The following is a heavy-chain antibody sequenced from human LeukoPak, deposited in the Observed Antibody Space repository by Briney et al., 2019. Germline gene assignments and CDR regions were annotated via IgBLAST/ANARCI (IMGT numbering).Heavy chain of an antibody. CDR2: IYYSGST. J-gene: IGHJ6*02. D-gene: IGHD3-22*01. CDR1: GGSISSYY. CDR3: ARHMYYYDSSGYFFGRVGYYYYGMDV. Sequence: SETLSLTCTVSGGSISSYYWSWIRQPPGKGLEWIGYIYYSGSTNYNPSLKGRVTISVDTSKNQFSLKLSSVTAADTAVYYCARHMYYYDSSGYFFGRVGYYYYGMDVWGQGTTVTVSS. V-gene: IGHV4-59*08.